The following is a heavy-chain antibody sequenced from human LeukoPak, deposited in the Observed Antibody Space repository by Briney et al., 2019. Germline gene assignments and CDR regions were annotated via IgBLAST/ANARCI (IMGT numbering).Heavy chain of an antibody. J-gene: IGHJ4*02. Sequence: PGGSLRLSCAASGFTFSSYWMHWVRQAPGKGLVWVSRINSDGSSTSYADSVKGRFTISRDNAKNTLYLQMNSLRAEDTAVNYCARAGVCGGDCFDYWGQGTLVTVSS. D-gene: IGHD2-21*01. CDR2: INSDGSST. CDR3: ARAGVCGGDCFDY. V-gene: IGHV3-74*01. CDR1: GFTFSSYW.